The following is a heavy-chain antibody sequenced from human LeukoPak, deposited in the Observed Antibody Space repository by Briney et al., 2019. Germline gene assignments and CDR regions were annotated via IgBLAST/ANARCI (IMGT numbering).Heavy chain of an antibody. D-gene: IGHD3-22*01. V-gene: IGHV4-30-4*01. CDR2: IYYSGST. CDR1: GGSISSGDYY. J-gene: IGHJ6*02. CDR3: ARGKYYYDSSGYYYYYYGMDV. Sequence: SQTLSLTCTVSGGSISSGDYYWSWIRQPPGKGLDWIGYIYYSGSTYYNPSLKSRVTISVDTSKNQFSLKLSSVTAADTAVYYCARGKYYYDSSGYYYYYYGMDVWGQGTTVTVSS.